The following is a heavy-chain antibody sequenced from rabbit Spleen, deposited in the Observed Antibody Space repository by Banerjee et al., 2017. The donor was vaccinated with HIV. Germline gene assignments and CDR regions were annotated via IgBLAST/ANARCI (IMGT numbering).Heavy chain of an antibody. Sequence: QEQLVESGGGLVKPGASLTLICTASGFSFSSSYDMCWVRQAPGKGLEWIGFIYTGSGSTYYASWVNGRFTASRSTSLNTVTLQMTSLTAADTATYFCARESGNNWDLWGQGTLVTVS. CDR3: ARESGNNWDL. CDR1: GFSFSSSYD. J-gene: IGHJ6*01. CDR2: IYTGSGST. V-gene: IGHV1S47*01. D-gene: IGHD1-1*01.